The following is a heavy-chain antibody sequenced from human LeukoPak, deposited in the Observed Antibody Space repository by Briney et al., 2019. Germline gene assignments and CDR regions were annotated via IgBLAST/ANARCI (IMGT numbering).Heavy chain of an antibody. J-gene: IGHJ3*02. V-gene: IGHV4-30-4*08. D-gene: IGHD2-2*01. Sequence: PSETLSLTCTVSGGSISSGDYYWSWIRQPPGKGLEWIGYIYYSGSTYYNPSLKSRVTISVVTSKNQFSLKLSSVTAADTAVYYCARVGSSTTLDAFDIWGQGTMVTVSS. CDR2: IYYSGST. CDR3: ARVGSSTTLDAFDI. CDR1: GGSISSGDYY.